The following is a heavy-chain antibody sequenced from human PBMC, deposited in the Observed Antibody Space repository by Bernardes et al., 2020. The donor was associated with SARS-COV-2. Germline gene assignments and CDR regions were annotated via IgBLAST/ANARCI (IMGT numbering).Heavy chain of an antibody. V-gene: IGHV3-66*01. D-gene: IGHD4-17*01. CDR3: ARGGHDYGDLNWFDP. CDR2: IYSGGST. J-gene: IGHJ5*02. CDR1: GFTVSSNY. Sequence: GRSLRLSCAASGFTVSSNYMSWVRQAPGKGLEWVSVIYSGGSTYYADSVKGRFTISRDNSKNTLYLQMNSLRAEDTAVYYCARGGHDYGDLNWFDPWGQGTLVTVSS.